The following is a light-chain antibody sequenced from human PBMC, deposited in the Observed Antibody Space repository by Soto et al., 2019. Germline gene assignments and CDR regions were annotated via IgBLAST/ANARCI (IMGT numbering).Light chain of an antibody. CDR1: QSVSSN. Sequence: EIVMTQSPATLSVSPGERATLSCRASQSVSSNLAWYQQKPGQAPRLLMYGASTRAPGIPARFSGSGSGTEFTLTISSLQSEDFAVYYCQQYDNWPRTFGQGTKVDI. CDR2: GAS. CDR3: QQYDNWPRT. V-gene: IGKV3-15*01. J-gene: IGKJ1*01.